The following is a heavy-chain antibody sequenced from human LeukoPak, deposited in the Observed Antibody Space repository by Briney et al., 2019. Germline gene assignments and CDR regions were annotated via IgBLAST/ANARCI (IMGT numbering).Heavy chain of an antibody. J-gene: IGHJ5*02. CDR1: GYSFTSYG. CDR3: ARGMVRGVIAFDP. D-gene: IGHD3-10*01. Sequence: GESLKISCKGSGYSFTSYGISWVRQAPGQGLEWMGWISAYNGNTNYAQKLQGRVTMTTDTSTSTAYMELRSLRSDDTAVYYCARGMVRGVIAFDPWGQGTLVTVSS. V-gene: IGHV1-18*01. CDR2: ISAYNGNT.